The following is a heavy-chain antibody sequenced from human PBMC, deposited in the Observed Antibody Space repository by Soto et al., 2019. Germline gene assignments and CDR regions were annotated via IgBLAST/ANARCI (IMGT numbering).Heavy chain of an antibody. J-gene: IGHJ4*02. V-gene: IGHV3-33*01. Sequence: GGSLRLSCAASGFTFSSYGMHWVRQAPGKGLEWVAVIWYDGSNKYYADSVKGRFTISRDNSKNTLYLQMNSLRAEDTAEYYCARDNCSGGSCNFDYWGQGTLVTVSS. D-gene: IGHD2-15*01. CDR3: ARDNCSGGSCNFDY. CDR2: IWYDGSNK. CDR1: GFTFSSYG.